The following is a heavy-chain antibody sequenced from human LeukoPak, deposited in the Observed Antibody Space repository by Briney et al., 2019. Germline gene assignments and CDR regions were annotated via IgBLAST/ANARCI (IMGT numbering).Heavy chain of an antibody. CDR2: ITGSGGST. CDR3: AKGNWGERLDWYFDL. D-gene: IGHD1-26*01. J-gene: IGHJ2*01. CDR1: VFTFSSYD. V-gene: IGHV3-23*01. Sequence: GGSLRLSCAASVFTFSSYDMSGVRQAPGRGREWVSGITGSGGSTYYADSVKGRFTISRDNSKNTLYLQMNSLRAEATAVYYCAKGNWGERLDWYFDLWGRGTLVTVSS.